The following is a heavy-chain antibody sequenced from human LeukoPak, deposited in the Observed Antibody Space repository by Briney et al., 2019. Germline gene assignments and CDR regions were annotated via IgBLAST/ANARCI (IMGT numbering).Heavy chain of an antibody. CDR2: LDPEDDET. CDR1: GYTLTELP. Sequence: ASVKVSCKVSGYTLTELPIHWVRQAPGKGLEWMGGLDPEDDETIYAQKFQGRVTMTEDTSTDTAYMELSSLRSEDTAVYYCATDEPDIPVAATLAYWGQGTLVTVSS. CDR3: ATDEPDIPVAATLAY. D-gene: IGHD2-15*01. J-gene: IGHJ4*02. V-gene: IGHV1-24*01.